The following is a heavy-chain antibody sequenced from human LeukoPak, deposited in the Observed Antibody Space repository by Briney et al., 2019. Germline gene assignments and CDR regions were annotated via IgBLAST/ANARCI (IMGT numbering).Heavy chain of an antibody. CDR2: INTSGST. D-gene: IGHD3-10*01. Sequence: SETLSLTCTVSGGALSSGSYYWRWLRQPAGTGLEWIGRINTSGSTNYNPSLKSRVTISVDMSKNQFSLKLSSVTAADTAVYYCARAAFGYYGSGSYYKSGFDYWGQGTLVTVSS. CDR1: GGALSSGSYY. J-gene: IGHJ4*02. V-gene: IGHV4-61*02. CDR3: ARAAFGYYGSGSYYKSGFDY.